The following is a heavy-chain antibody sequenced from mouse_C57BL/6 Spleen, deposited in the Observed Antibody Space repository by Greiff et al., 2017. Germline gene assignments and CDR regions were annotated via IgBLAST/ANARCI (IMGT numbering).Heavy chain of an antibody. Sequence: QVQLQQSGAELVKPGASVKLSCKASGYTFTEYTIHWVKQRSGQGLEWIGWFYPGSGSIKYNEKFKDKATLTADKSSSTVYMELSRLTSEDSAVYFCARHEEGDYGSNPGWFAYWGQGTLVTVSA. CDR1: GYTFTEYT. CDR2: FYPGSGSI. D-gene: IGHD1-1*01. V-gene: IGHV1-62-2*01. J-gene: IGHJ3*01. CDR3: ARHEEGDYGSNPGWFAY.